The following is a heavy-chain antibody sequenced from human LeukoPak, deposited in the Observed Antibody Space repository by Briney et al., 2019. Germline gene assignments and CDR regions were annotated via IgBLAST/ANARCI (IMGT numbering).Heavy chain of an antibody. V-gene: IGHV3-48*03. J-gene: IGHJ4*02. D-gene: IGHD3-10*01. CDR3: AKDRDPYDYGSGSYYNGVFDY. Sequence: GGSLRLSCAASGFTFSSYEINWVRQAPGKGLEWVSYISSSGSTIKYADSVKGRFTISRDNSKNTLYLQMNSLRAEDTAVYYCAKDRDPYDYGSGSYYNGVFDYWGQGTLVTVSS. CDR2: ISSSGSTI. CDR1: GFTFSSYE.